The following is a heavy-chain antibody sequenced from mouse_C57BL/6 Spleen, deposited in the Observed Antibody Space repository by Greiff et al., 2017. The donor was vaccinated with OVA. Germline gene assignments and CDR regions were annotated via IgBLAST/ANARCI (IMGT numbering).Heavy chain of an antibody. CDR3: ASEGYYGSSYVKFAY. V-gene: IGHV1-53*01. J-gene: IGHJ3*01. D-gene: IGHD1-1*01. Sequence: VQLQQPGPELVKPGASVKLSCKASGYTFTSYWMHWVKQRPGQGLEWIGNINPSNGGTNYNEKFKSKATLTVDKSSSTAYMQLSSLTSEDSAVYYCASEGYYGSSYVKFAYWGQGTLVTVSA. CDR2: INPSNGGT. CDR1: GYTFTSYW.